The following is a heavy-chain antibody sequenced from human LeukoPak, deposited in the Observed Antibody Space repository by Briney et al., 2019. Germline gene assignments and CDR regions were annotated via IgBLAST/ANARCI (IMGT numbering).Heavy chain of an antibody. Sequence: PGGSLRLSCAASGFTFSNYAMSWVRQAPGKGLEWVSAITGSGGTTYSADSVKGRFTISRDNSRSTLDLQMNSLRAEDTAVYYCAKDRTYTYAYHDAFDVWGLGTMVTVSS. CDR2: ITGSGGTT. V-gene: IGHV3-23*01. CDR1: GFTFSNYA. CDR3: AKDRTYTYAYHDAFDV. D-gene: IGHD5-18*01. J-gene: IGHJ3*01.